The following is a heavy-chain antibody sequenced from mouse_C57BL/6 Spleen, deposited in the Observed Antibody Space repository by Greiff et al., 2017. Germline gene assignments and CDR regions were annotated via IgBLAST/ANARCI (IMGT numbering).Heavy chain of an antibody. CDR3: ARSLYYYGRAPDY. CDR1: GYTFTDYY. J-gene: IGHJ2*01. Sequence: VQLVESGPELVKPGASVKISCKASGYTFTDYYINWVKQRPGQGLEWIGWIYPGSGNTKYNEKFKGKATLTVDTSSSTAYMQLSSLTSEGSAVYFCARSLYYYGRAPDYWGQGTTLTVSS. D-gene: IGHD1-1*01. V-gene: IGHV1-84*01. CDR2: IYPGSGNT.